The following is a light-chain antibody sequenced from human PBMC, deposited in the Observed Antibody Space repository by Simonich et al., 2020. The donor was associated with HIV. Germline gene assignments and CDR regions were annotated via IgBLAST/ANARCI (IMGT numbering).Light chain of an antibody. CDR3: QQSSSTPYT. J-gene: IGKJ2*01. CDR1: QSVLYSSNNKNY. V-gene: IGKV4-1*01. CDR2: WAS. Sequence: DIVMTQSPDSLAVSLGERATINCKSSQSVLYSSNNKNYLAWYQQKPGQPPKLLIYWASTRESGVPDRFSGSGSGTDFTLTISSLQAEDVAVYYCQQSSSTPYTFGPGTKLEIK.